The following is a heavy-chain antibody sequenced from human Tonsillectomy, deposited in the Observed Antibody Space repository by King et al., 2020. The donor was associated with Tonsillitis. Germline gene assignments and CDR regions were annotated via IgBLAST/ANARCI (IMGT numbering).Heavy chain of an antibody. J-gene: IGHJ5*02. V-gene: IGHV3-53*01. CDR2: IYSGGST. CDR3: AREHCSSTSCYLFDP. D-gene: IGHD2-2*01. Sequence: VQLVESGGGLIPPGGYLRLSCAASGVTVSSKYMSWVRQAPGKGLEWVSVIYSGGSTCYADSVKGRFTISRDNSKNTLYLQMNSLRAEETAVYYCAREHCSSTSCYLFDPWGQGTLVTVSS. CDR1: GVTVSSKY.